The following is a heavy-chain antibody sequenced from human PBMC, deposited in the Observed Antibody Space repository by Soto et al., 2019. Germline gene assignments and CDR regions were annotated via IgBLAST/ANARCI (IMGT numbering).Heavy chain of an antibody. Sequence: EVQLVESGGGLVQSGGSLRLSCAASGFTFSSYWMHWVRQAPGKGLVWVSRIKGDGISTNYADSVKGRLTISRDNAKDTLFLQVNGLSADDTAVYYCARGAMGNYYNDYWGQGTLVTVSS. CDR3: ARGAMGNYYNDY. J-gene: IGHJ4*02. D-gene: IGHD3-10*01. CDR2: IKGDGIST. V-gene: IGHV3-74*01. CDR1: GFTFSSYW.